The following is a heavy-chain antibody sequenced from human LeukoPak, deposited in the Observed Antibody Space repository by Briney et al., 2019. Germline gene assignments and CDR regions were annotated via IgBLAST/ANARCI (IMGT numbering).Heavy chain of an antibody. CDR2: INPNSGGT. CDR1: GYTFTGYY. Sequence: GASVKVSCKASGYTFTGYYMHWVQQAPGQGLEWMGWINPNSGGTNYAQKFQGRVTMTRDTSISTAYMELSRLRSDDTAVYYCARAAEDRGAFDIWGQGTKVTVSS. V-gene: IGHV1-2*02. CDR3: ARAAEDRGAFDI. D-gene: IGHD2-15*01. J-gene: IGHJ3*02.